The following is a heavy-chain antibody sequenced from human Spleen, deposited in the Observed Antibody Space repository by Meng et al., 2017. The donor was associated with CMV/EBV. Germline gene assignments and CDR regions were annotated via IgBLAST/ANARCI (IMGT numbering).Heavy chain of an antibody. CDR3: AREPWFDP. D-gene: IGHD1-26*01. CDR1: GGSFSGYY. Sequence: QVQLQNWGAGLLKPSETLSLTCAVYGGSFSGYYWSWIRQPPGKGLEWIGEINHSGSTNYNPSLKSRVTISVDTSKNQFSLKLSSVTAADTAVYYCAREPWFDPWGQGTLVTVSS. CDR2: INHSGST. V-gene: IGHV4-34*01. J-gene: IGHJ5*02.